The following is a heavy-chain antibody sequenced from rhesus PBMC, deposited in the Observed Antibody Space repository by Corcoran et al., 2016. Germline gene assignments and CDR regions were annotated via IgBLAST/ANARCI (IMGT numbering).Heavy chain of an antibody. D-gene: IGHD2-39*01. Sequence: QVQLQESGPGLVKPSETLSLTCAVSGGSVSSNSLRWFRKSPGKGLEWIGRISGSGGGADYNPSLKSRVTLSTETSKNQFSRRLTAVTAADTALYFCATLVGVPGSLDVWGRGVLVTVSS. CDR1: GGSVSSNS. CDR3: ATLVGVPGSLDV. J-gene: IGHJ5-2*02. CDR2: ISGSGGGA. V-gene: IGHV4-173*01.